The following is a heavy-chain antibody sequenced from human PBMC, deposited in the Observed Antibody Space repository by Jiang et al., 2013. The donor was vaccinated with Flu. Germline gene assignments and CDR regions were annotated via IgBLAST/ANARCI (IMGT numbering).Heavy chain of an antibody. CDR3: ARDPTAMVTRGWFDP. J-gene: IGHJ5*02. D-gene: IGHD5-18*01. Sequence: WIGDIYSSGSTNYNASLKSRVTLSIDTSNNQFSLKLSSVSAADTAVYYCARDPTAMVTRGWFDPWGQGTLVTVSS. CDR2: IYSSGST. V-gene: IGHV4-59*01.